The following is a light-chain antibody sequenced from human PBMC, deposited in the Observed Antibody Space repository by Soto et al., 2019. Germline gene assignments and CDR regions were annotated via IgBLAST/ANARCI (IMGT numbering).Light chain of an antibody. CDR2: EVS. CDR3: SSYAGTNNYV. V-gene: IGLV2-8*01. CDR1: SSDVGAYHY. J-gene: IGLJ1*01. Sequence: SVLTQPPSASGSPGQSVTISCTGTSSDVGAYHYVSWYQQHPGKAPTLIIYEVSQRPSGVPDRSSGSKSGNTASLTVSGLQADDEADYYCSSYAGTNNYVFGTGTKVTVL.